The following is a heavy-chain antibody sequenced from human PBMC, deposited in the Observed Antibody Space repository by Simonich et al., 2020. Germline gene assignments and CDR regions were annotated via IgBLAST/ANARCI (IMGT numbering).Heavy chain of an antibody. CDR3: ARDTSYYGSGSYYFDY. V-gene: IGHV3-21*01. CDR2: ISSSSSYI. Sequence: GGGLVKPGGSLRLSCAASGFTFSSYSMNWVRQAPGKGLEWVSSISSSSSYIYYADSVKGLFTISRDNAKNSLYLQMNSLRAEHTAVYYCARDTSYYGSGSYYFDYWGQGTLVTVSS. D-gene: IGHD3-10*01. J-gene: IGHJ4*02. CDR1: GFTFSSYS.